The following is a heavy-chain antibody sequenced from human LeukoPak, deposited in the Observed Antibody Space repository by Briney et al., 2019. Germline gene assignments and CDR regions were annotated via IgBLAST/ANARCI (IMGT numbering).Heavy chain of an antibody. D-gene: IGHD3-10*01. Sequence: GGSLRLSCAGSGFTFSSYSMNWVRQAPGKGLEWVSSISSSSSYIYYADSVKGRFTISRDNAKNSLYLQMNSLRAEDTAVYYCAREGLAGENFDYWGQGTLVTVSS. CDR3: AREGLAGENFDY. CDR1: GFTFSSYS. J-gene: IGHJ4*02. V-gene: IGHV3-21*01. CDR2: ISSSSSYI.